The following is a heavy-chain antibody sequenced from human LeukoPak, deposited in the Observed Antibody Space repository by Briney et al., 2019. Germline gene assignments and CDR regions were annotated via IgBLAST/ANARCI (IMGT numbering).Heavy chain of an antibody. Sequence: ASVKVSCKASGYTFATYGISWVRQAPGQGLEWMGWISAYNGNTNYAQKLQGRVTMTTDTSTSTAYMELRSLRSDDTAMYYCARRSGYCSSTSCSPGDYRGQGTLVTVSS. CDR3: ARRSGYCSSTSCSPGDY. CDR1: GYTFATYG. J-gene: IGHJ4*02. D-gene: IGHD2-2*01. V-gene: IGHV1-18*01. CDR2: ISAYNGNT.